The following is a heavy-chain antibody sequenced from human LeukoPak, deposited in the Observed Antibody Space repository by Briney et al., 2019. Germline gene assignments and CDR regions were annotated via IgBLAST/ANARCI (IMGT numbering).Heavy chain of an antibody. CDR1: GFTFSSYS. CDR3: AKDQTLRQPYYMDV. Sequence: PGGSLRLSCAASGFTFSSYSMNWVRQAPGKGLEWVSSISSSSSYIHYADSVEGRFTISRDNSKNTLYLQMNSLRPEDTAVYYCAKDQTLRQPYYMDVWGKGTTVTVSS. V-gene: IGHV3-21*01. J-gene: IGHJ6*03. CDR2: ISSSSSYI.